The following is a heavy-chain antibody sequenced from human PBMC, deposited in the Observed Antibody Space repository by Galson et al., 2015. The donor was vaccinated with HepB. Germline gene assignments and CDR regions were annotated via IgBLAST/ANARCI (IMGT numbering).Heavy chain of an antibody. J-gene: IGHJ5*02. CDR3: ARDRPVYCSSTSCYHANNWFDP. D-gene: IGHD2-2*01. Sequence: SVKVSCKASGYTFTSYGISWVRQAPGQGLEWMGWISAYNGNTNYAQKLQGRVTMTTDTSTSTAYMELRSLRSDDTAVYYCARDRPVYCSSTSCYHANNWFDPWGQGTLVTVSS. V-gene: IGHV1-18*04. CDR1: GYTFTSYG. CDR2: ISAYNGNT.